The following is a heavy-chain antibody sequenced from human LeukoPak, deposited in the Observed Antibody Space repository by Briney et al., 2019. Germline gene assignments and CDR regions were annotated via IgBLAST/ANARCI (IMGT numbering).Heavy chain of an antibody. CDR2: MNPNSGNT. J-gene: IGHJ6*03. Sequence: ASVKVSCKASGYTFTSYDINWVRQATGQGLEWMGWMNPNSGNTGYAQKFQGRVTITRNTSISTAYVELSSLRSEDTAVYYCARRRSRPRYYYMDVWGKGTTVTVSS. CDR3: ARRRSRPRYYYMDV. V-gene: IGHV1-8*03. CDR1: GYTFTSYD.